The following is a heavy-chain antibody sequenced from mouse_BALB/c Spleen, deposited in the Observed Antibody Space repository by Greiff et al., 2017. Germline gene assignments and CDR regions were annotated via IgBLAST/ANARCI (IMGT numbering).Heavy chain of an antibody. J-gene: IGHJ2*01. CDR2: ISSGSSTI. D-gene: IGHD1-1*01. CDR1: GFTFSSFG. Sequence: EVQGVESGGGLVQPGGSRKLSCAASGFTFSSFGMHWVRQAPEKGLEWVAYISSGSSTIYYADTVKGRFTISRDNPKNTLFLQMTSLRSEDTAMYYCARGGIYYYGSRNFDYWGQGTTLTVSS. CDR3: ARGGIYYYGSRNFDY. V-gene: IGHV5-17*02.